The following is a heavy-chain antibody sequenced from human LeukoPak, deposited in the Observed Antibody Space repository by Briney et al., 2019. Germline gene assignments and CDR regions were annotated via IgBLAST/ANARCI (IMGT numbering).Heavy chain of an antibody. J-gene: IGHJ4*02. D-gene: IGHD4-17*01. Sequence: SETLSLTCAVSSYSISSGYYWGWIRQPPGKGLEWIGSIYHSGSAYYNPSLKSRVTVSADTSKNQFSLKLSSVTAADTAVYYCARGHTVTWEFDYWGQGTLVTVSS. CDR1: SYSISSGYY. CDR2: IYHSGSA. CDR3: ARGHTVTWEFDY. V-gene: IGHV4-38-2*01.